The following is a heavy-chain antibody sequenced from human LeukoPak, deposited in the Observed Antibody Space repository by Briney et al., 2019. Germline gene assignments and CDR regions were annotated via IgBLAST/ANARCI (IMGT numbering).Heavy chain of an antibody. Sequence: SETLSLTCTVSGGSISSYYWSWIRQPPGKGLEWIGYIYYSGSTNYNPSLKSRVTISVDTSKNQFSLKLSSVTAADTAVYYCARQSPKYYSNYVFDYWGQGTLVTVSS. CDR2: IYYSGST. D-gene: IGHD4-11*01. V-gene: IGHV4-59*08. J-gene: IGHJ4*02. CDR3: ARQSPKYYSNYVFDY. CDR1: GGSISSYY.